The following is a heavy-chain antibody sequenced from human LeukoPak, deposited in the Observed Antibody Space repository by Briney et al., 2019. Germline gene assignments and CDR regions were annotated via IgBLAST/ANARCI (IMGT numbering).Heavy chain of an antibody. CDR3: AKDLRSSRKEYSGYEVGFDY. Sequence: GGSLRLSCAASGFTFSSYAMHWVRQAPGKGLEWVAVISYDGSNKYYADSVKGRFTISRDNSKNTLYLQMNSLRAEDTAVYYCAKDLRSSRKEYSGYEVGFDYWGQGTLVTVSS. V-gene: IGHV3-30-3*01. CDR2: ISYDGSNK. J-gene: IGHJ4*02. D-gene: IGHD5-12*01. CDR1: GFTFSSYA.